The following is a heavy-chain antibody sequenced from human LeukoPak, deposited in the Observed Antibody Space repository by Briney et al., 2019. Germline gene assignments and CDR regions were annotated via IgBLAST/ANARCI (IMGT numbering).Heavy chain of an antibody. Sequence: GASVKVSCKASGYTFTSYGISWVRQAPGQGLEWMGWISAYNGNTNYAQKLQGRVTMTTDTSTSTAYMELRSLRSDDTAVYYCARGSIGLVGATSWLIAQSPLGYWGQGTLVTVSS. D-gene: IGHD1-26*01. CDR1: GYTFTSYG. J-gene: IGHJ4*02. CDR3: ARGSIGLVGATSWLIAQSPLGY. CDR2: ISAYNGNT. V-gene: IGHV1-18*01.